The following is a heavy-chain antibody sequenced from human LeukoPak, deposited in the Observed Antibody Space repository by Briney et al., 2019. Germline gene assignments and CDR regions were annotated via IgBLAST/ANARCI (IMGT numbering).Heavy chain of an antibody. CDR3: ARDPGSGYEEHFDY. CDR2: ISSSGSTM. D-gene: IGHD5-12*01. CDR1: GFTFSNAW. V-gene: IGHV3-11*01. J-gene: IGHJ4*02. Sequence: GGSLRLSCAASGFTFSNAWMSWVRQAPGKGLEWVSYISSSGSTMYYTDSVKGRFTISRDNAKDSLYLQMNSLRAEDTAVYYCARDPGSGYEEHFDYWGQGTLVTVSS.